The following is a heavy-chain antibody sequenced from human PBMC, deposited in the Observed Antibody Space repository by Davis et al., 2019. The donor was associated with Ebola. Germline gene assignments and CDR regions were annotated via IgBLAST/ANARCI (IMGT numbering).Heavy chain of an antibody. J-gene: IGHJ4*02. CDR2: IFYTGRA. V-gene: IGHV4-59*03. CDR1: GVSISRHY. D-gene: IGHD3-10*01. CDR3: SERGSSV. Sequence: PSETLSLTCTVSGVSISRHYWSWIRQPPGKRLEWIGSIFYTGRAYYNPSLASRATISVDTSKNQFSLKLTSVTAADTAMYYCSERGSSVWGQGALVTVSS.